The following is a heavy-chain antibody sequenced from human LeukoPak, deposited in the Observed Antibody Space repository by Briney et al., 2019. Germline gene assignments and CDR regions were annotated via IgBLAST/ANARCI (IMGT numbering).Heavy chain of an antibody. CDR3: ARAYYDFWSGYWSYYYYMDV. Sequence: WVRQPPGKGLEWIGSIYYSGSTYYNPSLKSRVTISVDTSKNQFSLKLSSVTAADTAVYYCARAYYDFWSGYWSYYYYMDVWGKGTTVTVSS. V-gene: IGHV4-39*01. J-gene: IGHJ6*03. D-gene: IGHD3-3*01. CDR2: IYYSGST.